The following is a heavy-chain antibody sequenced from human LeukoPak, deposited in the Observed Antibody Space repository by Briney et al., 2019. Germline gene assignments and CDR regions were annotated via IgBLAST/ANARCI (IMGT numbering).Heavy chain of an antibody. Sequence: SGGSLRLSCAASGFTFSSYAMSWVRQAPGKGLEWVSAISGSGGSTYYADSVKGRFTISRDNSKNTLYLQMNSLRAEDTAVYYCAKDLIIYSSSRRAFDYWGQGTLVTVSS. CDR3: AKDLIIYSSSRRAFDY. D-gene: IGHD6-13*01. CDR2: ISGSGGST. CDR1: GFTFSSYA. J-gene: IGHJ4*02. V-gene: IGHV3-23*01.